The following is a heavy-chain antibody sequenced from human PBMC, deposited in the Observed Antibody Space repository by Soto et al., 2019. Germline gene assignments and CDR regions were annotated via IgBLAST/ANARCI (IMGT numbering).Heavy chain of an antibody. CDR1: GFTFSSYG. CDR3: AKDDARRSGDAFDI. Sequence: PGGSLRLSCAASGFTFSSYGMHWVRQAPGKGLEWVAVISYDGSNKYYADSVKGRFTISRDNSKNTLYLQMNSLRAEDTAVYYCAKDDARRSGDAFDIWGQGTMVTVSS. J-gene: IGHJ3*02. CDR2: ISYDGSNK. D-gene: IGHD6-19*01. V-gene: IGHV3-30*18.